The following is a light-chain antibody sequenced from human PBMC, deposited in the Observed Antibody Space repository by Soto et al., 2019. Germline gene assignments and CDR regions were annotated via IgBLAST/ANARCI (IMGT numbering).Light chain of an antibody. CDR1: QSVSSY. J-gene: IGKJ1*01. Sequence: EIVLTQSPATLSLSPGERATLSCRASQSVSSYLAWYQQKPGQAPRLLIYDASNRATGIPARFSGSGSGTDFPLTISILEPEDFAVYYCQQRSNLWTFGQGTKVEIK. CDR3: QQRSNLWT. V-gene: IGKV3-11*01. CDR2: DAS.